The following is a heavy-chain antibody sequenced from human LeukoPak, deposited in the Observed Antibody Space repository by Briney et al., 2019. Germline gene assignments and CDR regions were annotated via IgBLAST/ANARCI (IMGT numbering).Heavy chain of an antibody. V-gene: IGHV3-21*01. D-gene: IGHD3-9*01. J-gene: IGHJ6*03. CDR1: GFTFSSYS. CDR3: ARASTYYDILTGYYPDYYMDV. CDR2: ISSSSSYI. Sequence: PGGSLRLSCAASGFTFSSYSMNWVRQAPGKGLEWVSSISSSSSYIYYADSVKGRFTISRDNAKNSLYLQMNSLRAEDTAVYYCARASTYYDILTGYYPDYYMDVWGKGTTVTISS.